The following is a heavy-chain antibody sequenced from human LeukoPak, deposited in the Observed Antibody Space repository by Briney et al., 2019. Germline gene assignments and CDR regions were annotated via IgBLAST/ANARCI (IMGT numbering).Heavy chain of an antibody. CDR3: ARDRRPPNVVPAAMVAGEFQH. CDR1: GFTFSSYS. Sequence: PGGSLRLSCAASGFTFSSYSMNWVRQAPGKGLEWVSSISSSSSYIYYADSVKGRFTISRDNAKNSLYLQMNSLRAEDTAVYYCARDRRPPNVVPAAMVAGEFQHWGQGTLVTVSS. J-gene: IGHJ1*01. D-gene: IGHD2-2*01. CDR2: ISSSSSYI. V-gene: IGHV3-21*01.